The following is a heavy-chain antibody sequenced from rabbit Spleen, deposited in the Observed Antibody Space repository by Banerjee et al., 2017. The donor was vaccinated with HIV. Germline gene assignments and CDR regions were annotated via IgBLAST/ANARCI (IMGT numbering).Heavy chain of an antibody. J-gene: IGHJ4*01. CDR3: ARDFDL. CDR1: GFSFSNKAV. V-gene: IGHV1S45*01. CDR2: INAVTGKA. Sequence: QEQLVESGGGLVRPEGSLKLSCTASGFSFSNKAVMCWVRQAPGKGLQWIACINAVTGKAVYATWAKGRFTFSKTSSTTVTLQMTSLTAADTATYFCARDFDLWGQGTLVTVS.